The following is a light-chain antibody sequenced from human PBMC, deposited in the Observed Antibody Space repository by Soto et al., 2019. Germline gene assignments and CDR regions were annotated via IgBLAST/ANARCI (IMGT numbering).Light chain of an antibody. Sequence: EIVMTQSPATLSVSPGERATLSCRASQSVSSNLAWYQQKPGQAPRLLIYGASTRATGIPARFSGSGSGTEVTLTISSLQSEDFAISYCQQYTEWPPWTFGQGTKVDIK. J-gene: IGKJ1*01. CDR1: QSVSSN. CDR2: GAS. V-gene: IGKV3-15*01. CDR3: QQYTEWPPWT.